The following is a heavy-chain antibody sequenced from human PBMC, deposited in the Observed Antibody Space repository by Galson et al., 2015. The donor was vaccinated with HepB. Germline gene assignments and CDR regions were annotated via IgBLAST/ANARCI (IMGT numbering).Heavy chain of an antibody. CDR2: IFSGTKT. J-gene: IGHJ3*02. CDR3: ARWMGPRTEFDI. Sequence: SLRLSCAASGFTFSNFYMSWVRQAPGKGLEWVSSIFSGTKTEYAASVKGRFSISRDNSKSTLYLQMNSLRAEDTAVYYCARWMGPRTEFDIWGQGTMVTVSS. V-gene: IGHV3-53*01. CDR1: GFTFSNFY. D-gene: IGHD1-26*01.